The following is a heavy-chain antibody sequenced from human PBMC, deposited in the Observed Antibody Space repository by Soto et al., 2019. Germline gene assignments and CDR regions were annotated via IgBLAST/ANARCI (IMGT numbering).Heavy chain of an antibody. D-gene: IGHD2-2*01. V-gene: IGHV4-34*01. CDR3: ARGRYCSSTSCRATLYYYYYMDV. CDR1: GGSFSGYY. CDR2: INHSGST. Sequence: PSETLSLTCAVYGGSFSGYYWSWIRQPPGKGLEWIGEINHSGSTNYNPSLKSRVTISVDTSKNQFSLKLSSVTAADTAVYYCARGRYCSSTSCRATLYYYYYMDVWGKGTTVTVSS. J-gene: IGHJ6*03.